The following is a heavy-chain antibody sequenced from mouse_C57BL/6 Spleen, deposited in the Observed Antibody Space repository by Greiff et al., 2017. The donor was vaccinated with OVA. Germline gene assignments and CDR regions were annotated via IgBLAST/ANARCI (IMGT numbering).Heavy chain of an antibody. CDR2: INPGSGGT. Sequence: QVQLKESGAELVRPGTSVKVSCKASGYAFTNYLIEWVKQRPGQGLEWIGVINPGSGGTNYNEKFKGKATLTADKSSSTAYMQLSSLTSEDSAVYFCARDGNDPRAMDYWGQGTSVTVSS. J-gene: IGHJ4*01. CDR1: GYAFTNYL. V-gene: IGHV1-54*01. D-gene: IGHD2-3*01. CDR3: ARDGNDPRAMDY.